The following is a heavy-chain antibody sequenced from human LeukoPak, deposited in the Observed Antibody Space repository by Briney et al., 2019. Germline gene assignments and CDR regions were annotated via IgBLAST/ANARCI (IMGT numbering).Heavy chain of an antibody. Sequence: GASVKVSCKTSGYTFTGHFMNWVRQAPEQGLEWMGWIKPKSGATAYAQRFQGRVTMTRGTAINTAYLEVSGLTPDDAAVYYCARVREWEEISGAIPDYFDYWGQGTLITVSS. CDR2: IKPKSGAT. V-gene: IGHV1-2*02. CDR1: GYTFTGHF. J-gene: IGHJ4*02. CDR3: ARVREWEEISGAIPDYFDY. D-gene: IGHD3-3*01.